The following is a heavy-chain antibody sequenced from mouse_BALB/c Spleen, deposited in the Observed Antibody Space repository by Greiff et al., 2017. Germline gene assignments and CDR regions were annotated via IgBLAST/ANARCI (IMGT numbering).Heavy chain of an antibody. CDR1: GYTFTDYE. V-gene: IGHV1-15*01. Sequence: QVQLKQSGAELVRPGASVTLSCKASGYTFTDYEMHWVKQTPVHGLEWIGAIDPETGGTAYNQKFKGKATLTADKSSSTAYMELRSLTSEDSAVYYCTRRGVRRHYYAMDYWGQGTSVTVSS. CDR2: IDPETGGT. J-gene: IGHJ4*01. D-gene: IGHD2-14*01. CDR3: TRRGVRRHYYAMDY.